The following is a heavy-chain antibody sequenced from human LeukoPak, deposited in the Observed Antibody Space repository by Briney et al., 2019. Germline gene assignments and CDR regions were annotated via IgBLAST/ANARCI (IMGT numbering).Heavy chain of an antibody. Sequence: SETLSLTCAGYGGSFSGYYWSWIRQPPGKGLEWIGEINHSGSTNYNPSLKSRVTISVDTSKNQFSLKLSSVTAADTAVYYCARVGGAARRSYYMDVWGKGTTVTVS. CDR1: GGSFSGYY. CDR2: INHSGST. CDR3: ARVGGAARRSYYMDV. V-gene: IGHV4-34*01. J-gene: IGHJ6*03. D-gene: IGHD6-6*01.